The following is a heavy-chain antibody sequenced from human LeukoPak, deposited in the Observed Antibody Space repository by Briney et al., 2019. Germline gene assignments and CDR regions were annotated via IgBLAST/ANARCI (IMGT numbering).Heavy chain of an antibody. CDR3: AKAAVYHDSCPDS. D-gene: IGHD5/OR15-5a*01. CDR2: ISSSGGST. J-gene: IGHJ4*02. CDR1: GFIFSTYT. Sequence: AGGSLRLSCAASGFIFSTYTMNWLRHAPGKGLEWVSYISSSGGSTYYADSVKGRFTISRDNSKYTLYLQVNSPRAEATAVYYCAKAAVYHDSCPDSWGQGTLVTVSS. V-gene: IGHV3-23*01.